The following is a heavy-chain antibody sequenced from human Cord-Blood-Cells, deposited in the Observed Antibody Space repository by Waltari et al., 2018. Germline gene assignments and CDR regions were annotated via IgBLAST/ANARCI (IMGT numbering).Heavy chain of an antibody. CDR3: ARDGPANSGSYYWFDP. J-gene: IGHJ5*02. CDR2: IIPIFGTA. CDR1: GGTFSSYA. D-gene: IGHD1-26*01. V-gene: IGHV1-69*01. Sequence: QVQLVQSGAEVKKPGSSVKVSCKASGGTFSSYAISWVRQAPGQGLEWMGGIIPIFGTANYAQKFQGRVTITADESTSTAYMELSSLRSEDAAVYYCARDGPANSGSYYWFDPWGQGTLVTVSS.